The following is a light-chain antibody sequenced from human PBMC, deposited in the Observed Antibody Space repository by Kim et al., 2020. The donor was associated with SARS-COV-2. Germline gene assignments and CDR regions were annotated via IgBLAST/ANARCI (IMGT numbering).Light chain of an antibody. Sequence: QSITFSCTGTRSDFGGYNYVSWYQQHPGKAPKLMIYDVSKRHSGVSNRFSGSKSGNTASLTICGLQAEDEADYYCSSYTSSSTYVFGTGTKVTVL. V-gene: IGLV2-14*04. J-gene: IGLJ1*01. CDR1: RSDFGGYNY. CDR3: SSYTSSSTYV. CDR2: DVS.